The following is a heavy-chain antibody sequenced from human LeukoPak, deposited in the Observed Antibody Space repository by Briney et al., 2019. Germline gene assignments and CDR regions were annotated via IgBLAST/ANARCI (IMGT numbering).Heavy chain of an antibody. V-gene: IGHV3-48*01. CDR2: ISRSSTTI. J-gene: IGHJ4*02. Sequence: GGSLRLSCAASGFAFSNYSMNWVRQAPGKGLEWVSYISRSSTTIYYADSVKGRFTISRDNAKNSLYLQMNSLRAEDTAVFYCARTPYDFWSASYSYYFDYWGQGTLVTVSS. D-gene: IGHD3-3*01. CDR1: GFAFSNYS. CDR3: ARTPYDFWSASYSYYFDY.